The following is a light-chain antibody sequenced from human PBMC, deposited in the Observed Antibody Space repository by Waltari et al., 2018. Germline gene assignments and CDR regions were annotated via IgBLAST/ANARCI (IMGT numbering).Light chain of an antibody. J-gene: IGLJ2*01. CDR2: DVT. V-gene: IGLV2-14*01. Sequence: QSALTQPASVSGSPGQSITIPCTGTSGEVGRYNYVSWFQQHPGKAPKLMIYDVTKRPSGISDRFSGSKSGNTASLTISGLQADDEADYYCSSYTSDTTLIFGGGTELTVL. CDR3: SSYTSDTTLI. CDR1: SGEVGRYNY.